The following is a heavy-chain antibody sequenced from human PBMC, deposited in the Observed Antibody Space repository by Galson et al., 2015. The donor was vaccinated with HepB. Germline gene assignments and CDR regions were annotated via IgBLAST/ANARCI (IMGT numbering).Heavy chain of an antibody. Sequence: SVKVSCKASGGTFSSYAISWVRQAPGQGLEWMGGIIPIFGTANYAQKFQGRVTITADESTSTAYMELSSLRSEDTAVYYCARGHYGGNWFDPWGQGTLVTVSS. J-gene: IGHJ5*02. CDR3: ARGHYGGNWFDP. CDR2: IIPIFGTA. V-gene: IGHV1-69*13. D-gene: IGHD4-23*01. CDR1: GGTFSSYA.